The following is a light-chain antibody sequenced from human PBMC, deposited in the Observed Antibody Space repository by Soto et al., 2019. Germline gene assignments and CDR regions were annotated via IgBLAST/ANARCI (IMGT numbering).Light chain of an antibody. Sequence: QSVLTQPPSVSAAPGQKVTISCSGSSADIGNNYVSWYQHLPGTAPKLLIYETSQRPSGIPDRFSGSKSGTSATLGITGLQIGKEANYYGGTWDSSLSADAFGTGTKVTVL. CDR2: ETS. CDR1: SADIGNNY. V-gene: IGLV1-51*02. J-gene: IGLJ1*01. CDR3: GTWDSSLSADA.